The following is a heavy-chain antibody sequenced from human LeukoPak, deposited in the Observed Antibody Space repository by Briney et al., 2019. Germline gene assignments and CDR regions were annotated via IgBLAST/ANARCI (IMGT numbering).Heavy chain of an antibody. D-gene: IGHD2-15*01. Sequence: ASVKVSCKPSGYTLTGYFIQWVRQAPGQGLEWMGWINPSSGGTNYPQKFQGRVTMSRDTSLSTAYMEVSGLTSDDTAVYYCARGVVAATFYYYMDVWGKGTTVTVAS. CDR2: INPSSGGT. CDR3: ARGVVAATFYYYMDV. J-gene: IGHJ6*03. CDR1: GYTLTGYF. V-gene: IGHV1-2*02.